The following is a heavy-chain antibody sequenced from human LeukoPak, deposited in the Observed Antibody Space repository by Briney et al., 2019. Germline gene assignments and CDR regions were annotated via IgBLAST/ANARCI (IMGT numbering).Heavy chain of an antibody. D-gene: IGHD6-19*01. CDR1: GGSFSGYY. CDR3: ARGAVEIDS. V-gene: IGHV4-34*01. CDR2: INHSGST. Sequence: SETLSLTCAVYGGSFSGYYWSWIRQPPGKGLEWIGEINHSGSTNYNPSLKSRVTISVDTSKNQFSLKLSSVTAADTAVYYCARGAVEIDSWGQGTLVTVSS. J-gene: IGHJ4*02.